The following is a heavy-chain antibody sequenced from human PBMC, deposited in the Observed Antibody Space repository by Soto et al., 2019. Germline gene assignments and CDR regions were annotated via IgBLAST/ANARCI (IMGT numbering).Heavy chain of an antibody. CDR2: IVPIFGTA. V-gene: IGHV1-69*12. CDR1: GGTFSSYA. CDR3: ARNPGMTIVDFDY. Sequence: QVQLVQSGAEVKQPGSSVKVSCKASGGTFSSYAISWVRQAPGQGLEWLGGIVPIFGTANYAQQFQGRVTNTAHESTSTAYMELSSLSSEDTAVYYCARNPGMTIVDFDYWGQGTLVTVSS. J-gene: IGHJ4*02. D-gene: IGHD3-10*01.